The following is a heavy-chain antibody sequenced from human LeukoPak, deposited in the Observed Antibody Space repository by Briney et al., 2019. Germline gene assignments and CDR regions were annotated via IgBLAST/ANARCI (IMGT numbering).Heavy chain of an antibody. CDR1: GGSISNYY. Sequence: SETLSLTCTVSGGSISNYYWNWIRQPPGKGLEWIGYIYYSGTTNYNPSLKSRVSMSVDTSKNQFSLKLSSVTAADTAVYYCARDSLGWYLDYWGQGTLVTVSS. J-gene: IGHJ4*02. CDR2: IYYSGTT. V-gene: IGHV4-59*01. D-gene: IGHD3/OR15-3a*01. CDR3: ARDSLGWYLDY.